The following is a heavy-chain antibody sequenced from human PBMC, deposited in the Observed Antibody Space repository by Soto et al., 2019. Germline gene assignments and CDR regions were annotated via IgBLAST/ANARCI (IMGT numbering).Heavy chain of an antibody. CDR3: ARDDEGGSDCDLGY. V-gene: IGHV3-30-3*01. Sequence: GGSLRLSCAASGFTFDGYAMRWVRQAPGKGLEWMACITDDSNNKDYADSVKGQFTISRDNSKNTLYLQMNSLRTEDTAVYYCARDDEGGSDCDLGYWGQGTLVTVSS. D-gene: IGHD3-10*01. J-gene: IGHJ4*02. CDR2: ITDDSNNK. CDR1: GFTFDGYA.